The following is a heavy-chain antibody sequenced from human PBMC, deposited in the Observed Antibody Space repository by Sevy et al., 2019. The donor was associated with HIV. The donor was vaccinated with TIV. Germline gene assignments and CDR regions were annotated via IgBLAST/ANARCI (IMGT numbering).Heavy chain of an antibody. V-gene: IGHV3-33*01. J-gene: IGHJ4*02. CDR1: GFTFNSYG. D-gene: IGHD4-17*01. CDR2: IYYDGNNK. CDR3: ARDSNEYGDYRLSYYFDY. Sequence: GGSLRLSCAASGFTFNSYGMHWVRQAPIKGLEWVASIYYDGNNKYYADSVKGRFTISRDGSKNTLYLQMNSLRAEDTAVYYCARDSNEYGDYRLSYYFDYWGQGALVTVSS.